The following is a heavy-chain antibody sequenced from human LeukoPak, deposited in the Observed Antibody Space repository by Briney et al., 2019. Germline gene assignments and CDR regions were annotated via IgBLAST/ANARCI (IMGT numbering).Heavy chain of an antibody. CDR1: GFTFDDYA. D-gene: IGHD3-10*01. J-gene: IGHJ3*02. V-gene: IGHV3-9*03. CDR3: AKGRGGYGSGRGAFDI. CDR2: ISWNSGSI. Sequence: HPGGSLRLSCAASGFTFDDYAMHWVRQAPGKCLEWVSGISWNSGSIGYADSVKGRFTISRDNAKNSLYLQMNSLRAEDMALYYCAKGRGGYGSGRGAFDIWGQGTMVTVSS.